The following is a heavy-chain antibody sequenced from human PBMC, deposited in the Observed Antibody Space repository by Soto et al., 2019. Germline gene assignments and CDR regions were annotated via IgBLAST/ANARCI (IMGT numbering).Heavy chain of an antibody. CDR3: ARRSITIFGVVSGGFDS. CDR2: INHSGGT. J-gene: IGHJ4*02. Sequence: SETLSLTCAVYGGSFSGYYWSWIRQPPGKGLEWIGEINHSGGTNYNPSLKSRVAISVDTSKNQFSLNLSSVTAADTAAYYCARRSITIFGVVSGGFDSWGQGTPVTVSS. CDR1: GGSFSGYY. V-gene: IGHV4-34*01. D-gene: IGHD3-3*01.